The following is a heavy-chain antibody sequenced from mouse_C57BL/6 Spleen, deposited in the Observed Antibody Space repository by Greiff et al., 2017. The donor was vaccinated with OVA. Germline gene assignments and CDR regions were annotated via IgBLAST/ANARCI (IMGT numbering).Heavy chain of an antibody. Sequence: QVQLQQSGAELVKPGASVKLSCKASGYTFTSYWMQWVKQRPGQGLEWIGEIDPSDSYTNYNQKFKGKATLTVDTSSSTAYMQLSSLTSEDSAVYYCARSKSYYDFDYWGQGTTLTVSS. D-gene: IGHD1-1*01. CDR3: ARSKSYYDFDY. CDR1: GYTFTSYW. J-gene: IGHJ2*01. V-gene: IGHV1-50*01. CDR2: IDPSDSYT.